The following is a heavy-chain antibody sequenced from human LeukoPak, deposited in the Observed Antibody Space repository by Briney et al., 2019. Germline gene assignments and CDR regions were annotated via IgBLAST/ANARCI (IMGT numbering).Heavy chain of an antibody. J-gene: IGHJ4*02. D-gene: IGHD1-26*01. CDR1: GGSVSSGSYY. CDR3: ARVSVGATPCFDY. CDR2: IYYSGST. Sequence: SETLSLTCTVSGGSVSSGSYYWRWIRQPPGKGLEWIGYIYYSGSTNYNPSLKSRVTISVDTSKNQFSLKLSSVTAADTAVYYCARVSVGATPCFDYWGQGTLVTVSS. V-gene: IGHV4-61*01.